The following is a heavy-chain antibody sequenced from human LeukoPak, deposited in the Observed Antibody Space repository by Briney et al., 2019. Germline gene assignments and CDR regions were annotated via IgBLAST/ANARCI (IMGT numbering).Heavy chain of an antibody. CDR2: ISSRTSDT. Sequence: GGSLRLSCAASGFTFSDYYMSWISQAPGKGLEWVSYISSRTSDTNYVDSVKGRFTISRDNAKNSLYLQMNSLRAEDTAVYYCTRVGSSGSVDYWGQGTLVTVSS. CDR1: GFTFSDYY. D-gene: IGHD1-1*01. V-gene: IGHV3-11*06. CDR3: TRVGSSGSVDY. J-gene: IGHJ4*02.